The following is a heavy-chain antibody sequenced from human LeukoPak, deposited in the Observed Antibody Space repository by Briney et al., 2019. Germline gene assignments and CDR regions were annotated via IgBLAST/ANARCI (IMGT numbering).Heavy chain of an antibody. V-gene: IGHV3-33*01. CDR2: IWYDGSNK. J-gene: IGHJ4*02. CDR3: ARDRPPLLPYY. D-gene: IGHD3-22*01. CDR1: GFTFSSYG. Sequence: GGSLRLSCAASGFTFSSYGMHWVRQAPGKGLEWVAVIWYDGSNKYYADSVKGRFTIPRDNSKNTLYLQVNSLRAEDTAVYYCARDRPPLLPYYWGQGTLVTVSS.